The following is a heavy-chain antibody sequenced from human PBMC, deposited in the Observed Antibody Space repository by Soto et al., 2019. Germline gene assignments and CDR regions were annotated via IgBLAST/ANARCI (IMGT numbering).Heavy chain of an antibody. CDR1: GDTFSSYT. V-gene: IGHV1-69*02. CDR2: VIPVLGVT. D-gene: IGHD2-21*02. J-gene: IGHJ6*02. Sequence: QVQLVQSGAELKKPGSSVKVSCRSGGDTFSSYTVSWVRQAPGQGLEWMGRVIPVLGVTNYARKFQGRVSITAEKSTNTAYLELRSLTSEDSGVYYCARRRYCGADCYSQYYYGMDIWGQGTTVTVSS. CDR3: ARRRYCGADCYSQYYYGMDI.